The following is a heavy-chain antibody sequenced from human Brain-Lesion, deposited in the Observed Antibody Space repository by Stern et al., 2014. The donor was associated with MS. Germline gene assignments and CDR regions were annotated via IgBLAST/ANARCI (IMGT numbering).Heavy chain of an antibody. D-gene: IGHD1-14*01. CDR1: GFTFDDYA. Sequence: EVHLVESGGDLVQPGRSLRLSCVAFGFTFDDYAMHWVRQAPGKGLEWVAGISWNSGTIGYADSVKGRFTTSRDNAYSSLYLQMNSLRPEDTALYYCARDITGSSAYFAYWGQGTLVTVSS. CDR3: ARDITGSSAYFAY. V-gene: IGHV3-9*01. J-gene: IGHJ4*02. CDR2: ISWNSGTI.